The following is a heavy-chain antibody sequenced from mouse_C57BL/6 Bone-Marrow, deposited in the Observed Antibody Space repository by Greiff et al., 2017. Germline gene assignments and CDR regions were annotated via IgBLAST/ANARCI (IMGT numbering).Heavy chain of an antibody. CDR2: ISSGGSYT. V-gene: IGHV5-6*01. Sequence: EVQGVESGGDLVKPGGSLKLSCAASGFTFSSYGMSWVRQTPDTRLEWVATISSGGSYTYYPDSVKGRFTISRDNAKNTLYLQMSSLKSEDTAMYYCARFYYSNFYYAMDYWGQGTSVTVSS. CDR1: GFTFSSYG. CDR3: ARFYYSNFYYAMDY. D-gene: IGHD2-5*01. J-gene: IGHJ4*01.